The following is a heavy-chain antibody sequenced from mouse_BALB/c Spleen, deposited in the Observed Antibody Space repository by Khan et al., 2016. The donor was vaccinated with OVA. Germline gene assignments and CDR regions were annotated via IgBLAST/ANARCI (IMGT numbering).Heavy chain of an antibody. CDR1: GYTFTTAG. V-gene: IGHV9-4*02. Sequence: QIQLVQSGPELKKPGETVRISCKASGYTFTTAGMQWVQKMPGKGLKWIGWINTHSGVPKYAEDFKGRFAFSLETSARTVYLQITNLKNEDTATYFCARGGAAFDRNDGGAMDYWGQGTSVTVSS. CDR2: INTHSGVP. D-gene: IGHD2-12*01. J-gene: IGHJ4*01. CDR3: ARGGAAFDRNDGGAMDY.